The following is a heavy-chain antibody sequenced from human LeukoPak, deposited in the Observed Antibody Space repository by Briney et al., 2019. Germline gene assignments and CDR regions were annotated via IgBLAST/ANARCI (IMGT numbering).Heavy chain of an antibody. D-gene: IGHD3-22*01. J-gene: IGHJ4*02. V-gene: IGHV4-34*01. CDR2: INHSGST. CDR3: ARGGGSSGYCTDY. Sequence: SETLSLTCAVYGGSFSGYYWSWIRQPPGKGLEWIGEINHSGSTNYNPSLKSRVTISVDTSKNQFSLKLSSVTAADTAVYYCARGGGSSGYCTDYWGQGTLVTVSS. CDR1: GGSFSGYY.